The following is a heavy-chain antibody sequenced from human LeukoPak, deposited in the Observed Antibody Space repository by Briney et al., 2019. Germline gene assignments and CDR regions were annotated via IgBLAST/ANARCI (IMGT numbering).Heavy chain of an antibody. CDR2: IYYSGST. J-gene: IGHJ4*02. CDR1: GGSISSYY. Sequence: SETLSLTCTVSGGSISSYYWSWIRQPPGKGLEWIGYIYYSGSTNYNPSLKSRVTISVDTSKNQFSLKLSSVTAADTAVYYCASKDGYYYGSGSYDYWGQGTLVTVSS. D-gene: IGHD3-10*01. CDR3: ASKDGYYYGSGSYDY. V-gene: IGHV4-59*01.